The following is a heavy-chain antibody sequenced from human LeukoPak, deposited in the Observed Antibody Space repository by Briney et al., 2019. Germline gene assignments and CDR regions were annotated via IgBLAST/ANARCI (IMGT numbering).Heavy chain of an antibody. CDR2: IKQDGSEK. CDR1: GFIFGTYW. V-gene: IGHV3-7*01. J-gene: IGHJ4*02. Sequence: QTGGSLRLSCATSGFIFGTYWLNWVRQAPGKGLEWVAYIKQDGSEKYYVDSVKGRFTISRDNAKNSLYLQMNSLRAEDTAVYYCASLTYYDFWSGYYAVDYWGQGTLVTVSS. D-gene: IGHD3-3*01. CDR3: ASLTYYDFWSGYYAVDY.